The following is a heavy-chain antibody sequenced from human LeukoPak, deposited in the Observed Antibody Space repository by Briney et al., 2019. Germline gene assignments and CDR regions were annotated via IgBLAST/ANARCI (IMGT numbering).Heavy chain of an antibody. V-gene: IGHV4-39*01. CDR3: ARHCSGGSCYSSMDY. Sequence: SETLSLTCTVPGGSISSSSYYWGWIRQPPGKGLEWIGSIYYSGSTYYNPSLKSRVTISVDTSKNQFSLKLSSVTAADTAVYYCARHCSGGSCYSSMDYWGQGTLVTVSS. CDR1: GGSISSSSYY. CDR2: IYYSGST. D-gene: IGHD2-15*01. J-gene: IGHJ4*02.